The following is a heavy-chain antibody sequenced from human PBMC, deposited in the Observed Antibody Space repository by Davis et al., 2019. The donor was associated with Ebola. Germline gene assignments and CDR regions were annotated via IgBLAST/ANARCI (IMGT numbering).Heavy chain of an antibody. CDR2: INGGGGDT. Sequence: GESLKISCAAPGFSFSRTDMNWFRQAPGRGPEWVSNINGGGGDTNYADSVKGRFTISRDNSKNTLYLQMDSLRIEDTAQYYCGGDPNWESGSWGQGALVSVSS. D-gene: IGHD1-1*01. J-gene: IGHJ5*02. CDR1: GFSFSRTD. V-gene: IGHV3-23*01. CDR3: GGDPNWESGS.